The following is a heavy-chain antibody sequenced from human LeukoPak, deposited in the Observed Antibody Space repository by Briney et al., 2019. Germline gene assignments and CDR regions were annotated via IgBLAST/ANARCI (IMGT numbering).Heavy chain of an antibody. D-gene: IGHD3-10*01. CDR1: GFTFSSYS. Sequence: PGGSLRLSCAASGFTFSSYSMNWVRQAPGKGLEWVSSISSSSSHIYYADSVKGRFTISRDNAKNSLYLQMNSLRAEDTAVYYCARVYGSGTSQGYGMDVWGQGTTVTVSS. CDR3: ARVYGSGTSQGYGMDV. V-gene: IGHV3-21*01. J-gene: IGHJ6*02. CDR2: ISSSSSHI.